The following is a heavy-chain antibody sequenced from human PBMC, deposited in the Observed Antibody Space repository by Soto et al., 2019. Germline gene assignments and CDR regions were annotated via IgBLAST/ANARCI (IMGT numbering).Heavy chain of an antibody. V-gene: IGHV4-34*01. J-gene: IGHJ5*02. D-gene: IGHD3-22*01. Sequence: SETLSLTCAVYGGSFSGYYWSWIRQPPGKGLEWIGEINHSGSTNYNPSLKSRVTISVDTSKNQFSLKLSSVTAADTAVYYCAREGYDSSGYSFGDNWFDPWGQGTLVTVPS. CDR3: AREGYDSSGYSFGDNWFDP. CDR1: GGSFSGYY. CDR2: INHSGST.